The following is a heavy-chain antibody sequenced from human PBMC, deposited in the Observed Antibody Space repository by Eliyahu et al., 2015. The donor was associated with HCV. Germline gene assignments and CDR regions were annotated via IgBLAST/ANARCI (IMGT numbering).Heavy chain of an antibody. D-gene: IGHD3-22*01. CDR3: AKGPTLNYYDSSGYYFDY. Sequence: EVQLLESGGGLVQPGGSLRLSCAASGFTFSSYARRWVRQAPGKGLEWVSAISGSGGSTYYADSVKGRFTISRDNSKNTLYLQMNSLRAEDTAVYYCAKGPTLNYYDSSGYYFDYWGQGTLVTVSS. CDR2: ISGSGGST. V-gene: IGHV3-23*01. J-gene: IGHJ4*02. CDR1: GFTFSSYA.